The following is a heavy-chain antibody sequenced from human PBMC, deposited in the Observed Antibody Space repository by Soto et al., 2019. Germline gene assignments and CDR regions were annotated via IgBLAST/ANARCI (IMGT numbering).Heavy chain of an antibody. CDR2: IWYDGTQK. CDR3: ARAGGTTVTGLWHFDS. D-gene: IGHD4-17*01. Sequence: QVQLEESVGGVVQPGRSLRLSCEASGFTFNTYSMHWVRQPPGKWLEWLAAIWYDGTQKYYADSVKGRFIISRDNSKKTLDLEMNSLRAEDTAVYYCARAGGTTVTGLWHFDSWGQGTLVTVSS. J-gene: IGHJ4*02. V-gene: IGHV3-33*01. CDR1: GFTFNTYS.